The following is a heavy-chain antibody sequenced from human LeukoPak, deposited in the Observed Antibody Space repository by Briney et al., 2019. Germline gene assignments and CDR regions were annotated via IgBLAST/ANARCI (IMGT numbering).Heavy chain of an antibody. CDR3: ARGVSPGMDV. D-gene: IGHD2-21*01. Sequence: PSETLSLTCTVSGGSISSYFWSWIRQPPGKGLEWIGYFYYSGSTNYNPSLKSRVTISVDTSKNQFSLKLSSVTAADTAVYYCARGVSPGMDVWGQGTTVTVSS. CDR2: FYYSGST. CDR1: GGSISSYF. J-gene: IGHJ6*02. V-gene: IGHV4-59*01.